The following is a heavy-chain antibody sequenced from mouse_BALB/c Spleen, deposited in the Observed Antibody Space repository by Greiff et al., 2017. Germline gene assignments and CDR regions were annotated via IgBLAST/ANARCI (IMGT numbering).Heavy chain of an antibody. CDR2: ISSGGSYT. Sequence: EVKLVESGGGLVKPGGSLKLSCAASGFTLSSYAMSWVRQTPEKSLEWVATISSGGSYTYYPDSVKGRFTISRDNAKNTLYLQMSSLRSEDTAMYYCARSYGNFYFDYWGPGTTLTVSS. CDR3: ARSYGNFYFDY. D-gene: IGHD2-1*01. J-gene: IGHJ2*01. CDR1: GFTLSSYA. V-gene: IGHV5-9-3*01.